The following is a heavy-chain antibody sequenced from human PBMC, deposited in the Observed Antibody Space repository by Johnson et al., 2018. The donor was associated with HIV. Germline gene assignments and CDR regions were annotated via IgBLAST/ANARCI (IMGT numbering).Heavy chain of an antibody. CDR1: GFTFSNYA. CDR3: ARDFGLFLGKDDAFDI. Sequence: QVQLVESGGGVVQPGRSLRLSCAASGFTFSNYAMHWVRQAPGKGLEWVAVISYDGNNKYYADSLKGRFTISRDNSKNTLYLQMNNLRAEDTAVYYCARDFGLFLGKDDAFDIWGQGTMVTVSS. CDR2: ISYDGNNK. J-gene: IGHJ3*02. V-gene: IGHV3-30*04. D-gene: IGHD7-27*01.